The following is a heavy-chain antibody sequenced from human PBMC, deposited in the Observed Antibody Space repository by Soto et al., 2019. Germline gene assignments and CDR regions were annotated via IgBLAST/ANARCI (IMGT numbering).Heavy chain of an antibody. CDR3: ALAPSHYYDSSGYPRNAFDI. CDR2: IYWDDDK. D-gene: IGHD3-22*01. CDR1: GFSLSTSGVG. V-gene: IGHV2-5*02. J-gene: IGHJ3*02. Sequence: SGPTLVNPTQTLTLTCTFSGFSLSTSGVGVGWIRQPPGKALEWLALIYWDDDKRYSPSLKSRLTITKDTSKNQVVLTMTNMDPVDTATYYCALAPSHYYDSSGYPRNAFDIWGQGTMVTVSS.